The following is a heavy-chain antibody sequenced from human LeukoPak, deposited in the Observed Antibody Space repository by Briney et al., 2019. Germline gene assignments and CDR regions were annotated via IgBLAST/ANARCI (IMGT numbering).Heavy chain of an antibody. CDR3: ARYMYGGKSYGMDV. J-gene: IGHJ6*02. D-gene: IGHD4-23*01. CDR1: GGSISRSIYY. Sequence: KPSETLSLTCTVSGGSISRSIYYWGWIRQSPGKGLEWIGSIYYSGSTYYNPSLKTRVTTSVDTSKNQFSLNLNSLTAADTAVYYCARYMYGGKSYGMDVWGQGTTVTVSS. CDR2: IYYSGST. V-gene: IGHV4-39*01.